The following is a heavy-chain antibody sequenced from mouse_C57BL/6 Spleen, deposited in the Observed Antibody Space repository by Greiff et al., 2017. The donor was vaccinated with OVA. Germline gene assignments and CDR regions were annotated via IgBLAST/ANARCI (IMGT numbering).Heavy chain of an antibody. D-gene: IGHD1-1*01. Sequence: EVQRVESGEGLVKPGGSLKLSCAASGFTFSSYAMSWVRQTPEKRLEWVAYISSGGDYIYYADTVKGRFTISRDNARNTLYLRMSSLKSEDTAMYYCTRDLYYGSRFWYFDVWGTGTTVTVSS. V-gene: IGHV5-9-1*02. CDR2: ISSGGDYI. CDR3: TRDLYYGSRFWYFDV. J-gene: IGHJ1*03. CDR1: GFTFSSYA.